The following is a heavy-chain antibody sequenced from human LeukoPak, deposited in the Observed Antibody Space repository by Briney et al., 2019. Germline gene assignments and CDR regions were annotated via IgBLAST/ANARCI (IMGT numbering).Heavy chain of an antibody. CDR1: GASIGHFY. CDR3: ARSGDGDDGGWFDP. Sequence: SETLSLTCTVSGASIGHFYWTWIRQSPGKGLEGIGFIYYSGSTNYNPSLQSRVTISVDTSKNQFSLKLSSVTAADTAVYYCARSGDGDDGGWFDPWGQGTLVTVSS. J-gene: IGHJ5*02. V-gene: IGHV4-59*01. D-gene: IGHD4-17*01. CDR2: IYYSGST.